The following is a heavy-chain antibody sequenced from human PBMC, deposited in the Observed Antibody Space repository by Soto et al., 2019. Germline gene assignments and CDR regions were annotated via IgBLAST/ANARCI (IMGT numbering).Heavy chain of an antibody. CDR3: ATRDPGHY. CDR1: GYTFTAYY. V-gene: IGHV1-2*02. CDR2: INPNGGGT. Sequence: QVQLVQSGAEMKKPGASVKVSCEASGYTFTAYYIHWVRQAPGQGLEWMGWINPNGGGTKYAQKFQGRVTMNRDTSINTAYMELTRLTSEDTAVYYCATRDPGHYWGQGTLVTVSS. J-gene: IGHJ4*02.